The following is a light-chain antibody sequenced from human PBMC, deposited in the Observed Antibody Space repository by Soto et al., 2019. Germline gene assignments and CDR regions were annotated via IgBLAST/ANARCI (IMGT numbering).Light chain of an antibody. CDR2: EVS. V-gene: IGLV2-14*01. Sequence: QSVLTQPASVSGSPGQSITISCTGTSSDIGTYNYVSWYQQHPGKAPKLMLYEVSNRPSGVSNRFFGSKSGNTASLTISGLQSEDEADYFCNSYTSSSTLYVFGTGTKVTV. CDR3: NSYTSSSTLYV. CDR1: SSDIGTYNY. J-gene: IGLJ1*01.